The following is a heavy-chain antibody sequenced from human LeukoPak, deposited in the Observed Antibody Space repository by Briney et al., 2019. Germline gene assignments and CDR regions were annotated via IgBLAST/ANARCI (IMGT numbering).Heavy chain of an antibody. J-gene: IGHJ4*02. CDR3: ARAPRWLQPFDY. Sequence: ASVKVSCKASGYTFTKYYMHWVRQAPGQGLEWMGWINPNSGGTNYAQKFQGRVTMTRDTSISTAYMELSRLRPDDTAVYYCARAPRWLQPFDYWGQGTLVTVSS. CDR1: GYTFTKYY. V-gene: IGHV1-2*02. CDR2: INPNSGGT. D-gene: IGHD5-24*01.